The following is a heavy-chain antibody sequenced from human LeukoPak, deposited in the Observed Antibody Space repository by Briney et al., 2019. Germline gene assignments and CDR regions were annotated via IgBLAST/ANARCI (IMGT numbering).Heavy chain of an antibody. D-gene: IGHD3-22*01. CDR3: ARYLSRYYGVGAFDI. Sequence: SETLSLTCTVSGGSISRYYWSWIRQPPGKGLEWIGYIYYSGSTNYNPSLKSRVTISVDTSKNQFSLKLSSVTAADTAVYYCARYLSRYYGVGAFDIWGQGTMVTVSS. CDR2: IYYSGST. V-gene: IGHV4-59*01. CDR1: GGSISRYY. J-gene: IGHJ3*02.